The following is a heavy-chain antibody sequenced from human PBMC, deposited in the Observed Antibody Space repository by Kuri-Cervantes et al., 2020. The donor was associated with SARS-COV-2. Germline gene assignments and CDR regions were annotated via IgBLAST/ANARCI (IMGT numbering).Heavy chain of an antibody. Sequence: ASVKVSCKASGYTFTSYGISWVRQAPGQGLEWMGWISAYNGNTNYAQKLQGRVTMTTDTSTSTAYMELRSLRSDDTAVYYCARDLRNEPNYYYGMDVWGQGTTVTVSS. D-gene: IGHD1-1*01. CDR3: ARDLRNEPNYYYGMDV. J-gene: IGHJ6*02. CDR1: GYTFTSYG. V-gene: IGHV1-18*01. CDR2: ISAYNGNT.